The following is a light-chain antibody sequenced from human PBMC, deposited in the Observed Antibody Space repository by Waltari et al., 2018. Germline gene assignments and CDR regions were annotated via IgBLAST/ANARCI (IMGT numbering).Light chain of an antibody. J-gene: IGKJ2*01. CDR3: QQYNNWPPYT. V-gene: IGKV3-15*01. CDR1: QSVSSN. Sequence: EIVMTQSPATLSVSPGDTASLSCRASQSVSSNVAWYQQKPGQAPRLLIYGAYTRATGIPARFSGSGSGTEFTLTISSLQSEDFAVYYCQQYNNWPPYTFGQGTKLEIK. CDR2: GAY.